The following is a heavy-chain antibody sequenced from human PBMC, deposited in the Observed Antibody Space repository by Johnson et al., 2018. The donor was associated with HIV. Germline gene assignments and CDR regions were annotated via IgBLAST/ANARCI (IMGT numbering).Heavy chain of an antibody. CDR1: GFTVSSNY. D-gene: IGHD5-12*01. J-gene: IGHJ3*02. V-gene: IGHV3-66*01. CDR2: IYSDGTT. Sequence: VQLVESGGGVVQPGRSLRLSCAASGFTVSSNYMSWVRQAPGKGLEWVSVIYSDGTTYYADSVQGRFTVSRDNSQNLLYLQLSSLRAEDTAVYYCARDAPNFFTSGVRDDAFDIWGPGTMVTVSP. CDR3: ARDAPNFFTSGVRDDAFDI.